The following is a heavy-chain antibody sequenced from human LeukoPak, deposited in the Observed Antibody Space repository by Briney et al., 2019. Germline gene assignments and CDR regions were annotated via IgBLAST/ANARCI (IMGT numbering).Heavy chain of an antibody. D-gene: IGHD4-17*01. CDR2: IIPIFGTA. Sequence: SVKVSCKASGGTFNSHTINWVRQAPGQGLEWMGGIIPIFGTANYAQKFQGRVTITADESTSTAYMELSSLRSEDTAVYYCASGEDGDYALYWGQGTLVTVSS. V-gene: IGHV1-69*13. CDR1: GGTFNSHT. CDR3: ASGEDGDYALY. J-gene: IGHJ4*02.